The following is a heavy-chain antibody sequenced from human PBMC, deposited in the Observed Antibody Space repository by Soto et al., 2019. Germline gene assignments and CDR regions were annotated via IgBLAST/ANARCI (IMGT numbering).Heavy chain of an antibody. CDR1: GGTFSSYS. Sequence: QVQLVQAGAEAKKPGSSVTVSCKASGGTFSSYSINWVRQAPGQGLEWMGEIIPIFGTANYAQKFQGRVTMTADESTSTAYMELSSLRSEDTAVYYCARDGGRHSGGIDYWGQGTLVTVSS. V-gene: IGHV1-69*01. D-gene: IGHD1-26*01. J-gene: IGHJ4*02. CDR2: IIPIFGTA. CDR3: ARDGGRHSGGIDY.